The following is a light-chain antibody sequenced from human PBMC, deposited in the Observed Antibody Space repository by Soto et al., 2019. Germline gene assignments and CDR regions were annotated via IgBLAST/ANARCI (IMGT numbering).Light chain of an antibody. CDR2: ANS. J-gene: IGLJ1*01. CDR3: QSYDTSLMVSQV. V-gene: IGLV1-40*01. Sequence: QSLMRQPPTGSGTPGGRFSISCPGSSSNLGAGYDVQWYRQFPGTAPKLLIYANSVRPTGVPDRFSGSKSGTSGSLTTTGLQADDEADYYCQSYDTSLMVSQVFGTGTNVTVL. CDR1: SSNLGAGYD.